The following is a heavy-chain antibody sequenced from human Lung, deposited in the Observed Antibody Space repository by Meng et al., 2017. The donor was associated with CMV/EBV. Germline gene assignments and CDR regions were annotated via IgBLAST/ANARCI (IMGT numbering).Heavy chain of an antibody. V-gene: IGHV1-2*02. CDR3: SRGPYASGGEVF. J-gene: IGHJ4*02. D-gene: IGHD3-10*01. CDR2: ISHKSGGR. Sequence: CVASAYAFADCYMHWLRQPAGRGCEWLGWISHKSGGRNYEQKFQGRGTMTRDKATSTTYMELTSRTSEETAVYYCSRGPYASGGEVFWGQGTLVTVSS. CDR1: AYAFADCY.